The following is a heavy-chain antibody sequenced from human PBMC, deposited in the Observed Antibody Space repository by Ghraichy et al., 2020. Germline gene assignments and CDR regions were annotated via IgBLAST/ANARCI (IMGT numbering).Heavy chain of an antibody. CDR3: ARPALHPVTDFNYFGY. V-gene: IGHV3-30*04. Sequence: GGSLRLSCAASGFTFSSYAMHWVRQAPGKGLEWVAVISYDGSNKYYADSVKGRFTISRDNSKNTLYLQMNSLRAEDTAVYYCARPALHPVTDFNYFGYWGQGTLVTVSA. CDR2: ISYDGSNK. CDR1: GFTFSSYA. J-gene: IGHJ4*02. D-gene: IGHD4-17*01.